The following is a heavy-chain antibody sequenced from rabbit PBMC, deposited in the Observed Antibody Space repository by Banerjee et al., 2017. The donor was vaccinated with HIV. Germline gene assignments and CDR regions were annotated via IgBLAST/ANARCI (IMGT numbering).Heavy chain of an antibody. CDR1: GFDCSSYA. CDR3: ARGANSGGGSSYFNL. Sequence: QLKETGGGLVQPGGSLTLSCTASGFDCSSYAMIWVRQAPGKGLEWIGIIYAGRGSTDYASWVNGRFTISSDNAQNTVDLQMNSMTAADTATYFCARGANSGGGSSYFNLWGPGTLVTVS. V-gene: IGHV1S7*01. J-gene: IGHJ4*01. CDR2: IYAGRGST. D-gene: IGHD1-1*01.